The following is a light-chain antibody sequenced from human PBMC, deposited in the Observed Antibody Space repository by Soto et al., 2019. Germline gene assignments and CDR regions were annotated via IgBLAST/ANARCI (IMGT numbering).Light chain of an antibody. V-gene: IGKV1-6*01. CDR3: LQDYNHPYT. Sequence: AIQMTQSPSSLSASVGDRVTITCRASQGIRNDLGWYQQKPGKAPKLLIYGTSSLQSGVPSRFAGSGSGTDVSLTISSLQPEDVATYYCLQDYNHPYTFGQGTNLEIK. J-gene: IGKJ2*01. CDR2: GTS. CDR1: QGIRND.